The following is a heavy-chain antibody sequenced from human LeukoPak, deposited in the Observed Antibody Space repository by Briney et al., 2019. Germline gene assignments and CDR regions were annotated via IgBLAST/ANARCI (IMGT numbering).Heavy chain of an antibody. V-gene: IGHV1-8*01. CDR3: ARAGLLEADYADAFDI. Sequence: GASVKVSCKASGYTFTSYHINWVRQATRQGLEWMGWMNPNSGNTGYAQKFQGRVTMARNTSISTAYMELSSLRSEDTAVYYCARAGLLEADYADAFDIWGQGTMVTVSS. D-gene: IGHD3-22*01. CDR1: GYTFTSYH. J-gene: IGHJ3*02. CDR2: MNPNSGNT.